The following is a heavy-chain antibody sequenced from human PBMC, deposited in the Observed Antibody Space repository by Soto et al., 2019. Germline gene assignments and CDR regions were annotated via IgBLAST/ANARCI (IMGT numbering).Heavy chain of an antibody. J-gene: IGHJ5*02. CDR2: LYYTGST. D-gene: IGHD2-2*02. CDR1: GGSISSVGYY. CDR3: ARDRYCSSTSCYTGWFDP. V-gene: IGHV4-31*03. Sequence: SETLSLTCTVSGGSISSVGYYWSWIRQHPGKGLEWVGYLYYTGSTYYNPSLKSRVTISVDTSKNQFSLKLSSVTAADTAVYYCARDRYCSSTSCYTGWFDPWGQGTLVTVSS.